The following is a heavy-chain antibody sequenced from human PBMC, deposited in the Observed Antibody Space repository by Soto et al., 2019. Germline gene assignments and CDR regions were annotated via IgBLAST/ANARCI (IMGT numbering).Heavy chain of an antibody. CDR3: AKDPVVVVVAATDLNWFDP. V-gene: IGHV3-23*01. CDR1: GFTFSSYA. Sequence: EVQLLESGGGLVQPGGSLRLSCAASGFTFSSYAMSWVRQAPGKGLEWVSAISGSGGSTYYADSVKGRFTISRDNSKNTLYLQMNSLRAEDTAVYYCAKDPVVVVVAATDLNWFDPWGQGTLVTVSS. D-gene: IGHD2-15*01. CDR2: ISGSGGST. J-gene: IGHJ5*02.